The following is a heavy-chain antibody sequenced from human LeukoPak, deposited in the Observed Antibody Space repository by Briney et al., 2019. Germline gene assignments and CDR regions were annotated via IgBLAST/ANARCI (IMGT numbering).Heavy chain of an antibody. CDR2: MYYSGST. CDR1: GGSISSSSYY. D-gene: IGHD6-13*01. V-gene: IGHV4-39*01. Sequence: SETLSLTCTVSGGSISSSSYYWGWIRQPPGKGLAWIGSMYYSGSTYYNPSLKSRVTISVDTSKNQFSLKLSSVTAADTAVYYCARHRIAAAALDYWGQGTLVTVSS. J-gene: IGHJ4*02. CDR3: ARHRIAAAALDY.